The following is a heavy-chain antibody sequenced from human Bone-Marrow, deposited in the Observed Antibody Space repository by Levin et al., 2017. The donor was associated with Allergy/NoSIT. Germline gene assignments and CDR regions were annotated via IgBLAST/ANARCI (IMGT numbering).Heavy chain of an antibody. CDR1: GYSIISDYF. D-gene: IGHD1-26*01. J-gene: IGHJ4*02. CDR3: ARIVGASHIDS. CDR2: INHAGNI. Sequence: PSETLSLNCVVDGYSIISDYFWGWIRQPPGKGPQWIGSINHAGNIYYKPSLMSRVTMSVDTSKNQFSLTVMSVTAADTAVYYCARIVGASHIDSWGQGTLVTVSS. V-gene: IGHV4-38-2*01.